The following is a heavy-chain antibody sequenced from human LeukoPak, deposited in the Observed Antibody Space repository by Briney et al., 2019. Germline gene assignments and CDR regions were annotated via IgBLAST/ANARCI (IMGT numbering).Heavy chain of an antibody. V-gene: IGHV4-59*01. J-gene: IGHJ4*02. Sequence: SETLSLTCTVSGDSSSNNYWTWIRQSPGKGLEWIGYFYYTGSTNYNPSLQSRVTMSVDTSKNQFSLELSSVTSADTAVYYCAQSSGRYLDNWGQGILVTVFS. CDR1: GDSSSNNY. D-gene: IGHD6-19*01. CDR2: FYYTGST. CDR3: AQSSGRYLDN.